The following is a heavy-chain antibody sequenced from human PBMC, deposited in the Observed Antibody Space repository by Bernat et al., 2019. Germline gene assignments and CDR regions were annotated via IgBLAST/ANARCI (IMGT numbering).Heavy chain of an antibody. Sequence: QLQLQESGPGLVKPSETLSLTCTVSAGSISSNNYFWGWIREPPGKGLGGIGSGYSSGSTSYNPSFKGRVTISVDTSKNQFSLMLTSMTAADTAVYYCATPWRATYYYGSSGYYGWDAFDTWGQGTMVTVSS. D-gene: IGHD3-22*01. CDR3: ATPWRATYYYGSSGYYGWDAFDT. CDR2: GYSSGST. CDR1: AGSISSNNYF. V-gene: IGHV4-39*01. J-gene: IGHJ3*02.